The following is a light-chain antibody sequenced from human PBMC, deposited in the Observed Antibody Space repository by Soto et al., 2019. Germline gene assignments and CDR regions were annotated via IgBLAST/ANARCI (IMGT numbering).Light chain of an antibody. V-gene: IGKV1-5*01. CDR1: QSISTW. CDR3: QQYMNYAT. J-gene: IGKJ1*01. CDR2: DAS. Sequence: DIQMTQSPSTLSAYVGDRVTFPCRASQSISTWLAWYQQKPGKAPKLLIYDASSLQSDVPSRFSGSRSGTEFTLTISALQTDDFASYYCQQYMNYATFGQGTKVEIK.